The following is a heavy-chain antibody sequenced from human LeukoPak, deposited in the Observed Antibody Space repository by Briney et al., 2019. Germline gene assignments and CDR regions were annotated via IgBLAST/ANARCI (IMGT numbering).Heavy chain of an antibody. V-gene: IGHV4-59*08. Sequence: SQTLSLTCTVSGGSISSYYWSWIRQPPGKGLEWIRYIYYSGSTNYNPSLKSRVTISVDTSKNQFSLKLSSVTAADTAVYYCARFRPDSSSWNAFDIWGQGTMVTVSS. CDR2: IYYSGST. CDR1: GGSISSYY. CDR3: ARFRPDSSSWNAFDI. J-gene: IGHJ3*02. D-gene: IGHD6-13*01.